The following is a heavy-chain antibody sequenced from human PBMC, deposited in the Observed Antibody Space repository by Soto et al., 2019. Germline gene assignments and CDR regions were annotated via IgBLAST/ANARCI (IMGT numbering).Heavy chain of an antibody. J-gene: IGHJ5*02. CDR1: GGTFSSYA. V-gene: IGHV1-69*06. CDR2: IIPIFGTA. CDR3: ARDAEPIASFDP. D-gene: IGHD3-3*02. Sequence: ASVKVSCKASGGTFSSYAISWLRQAPGQGLEWMGGIIPIFGTANYAQKFQGRVTITADKSTSTAYMELSSLRSEDTAVYYCARDAEPIASFDPWGQGTLVTVSS.